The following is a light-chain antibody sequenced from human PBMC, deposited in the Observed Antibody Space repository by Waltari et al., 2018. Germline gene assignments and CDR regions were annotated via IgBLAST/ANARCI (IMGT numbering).Light chain of an antibody. CDR2: DVS. V-gene: IGLV2-14*01. J-gene: IGLJ3*02. Sequence: QSALTQPASVSGSPGQAITISCTGTRRDVGGDNYVSWYQQPPGKAPKPMIYDVSKRPSGVSNRFSGSRSGNTASLTISGLQAEDESDYYCSSYTNTNSWLFGGGTKLTVL. CDR1: RRDVGGDNY. CDR3: SSYTNTNSWL.